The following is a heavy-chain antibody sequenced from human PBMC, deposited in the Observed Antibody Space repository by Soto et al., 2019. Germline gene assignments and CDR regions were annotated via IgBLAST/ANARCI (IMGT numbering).Heavy chain of an antibody. V-gene: IGHV3-11*01. J-gene: IGHJ6*03. CDR2: ISSSGSTI. CDR3: AMANYYYYMDV. Sequence: GGSLRLSCAASGFTFSDYYMSWIRQAPGKGLEWVSYISSSGSTIYYADSVKGRFTISRDNAKNSLYLQMNSLRAEDTAVYYCAMANYYYYMDVWGKGTTVTVSS. CDR1: GFTFSDYY.